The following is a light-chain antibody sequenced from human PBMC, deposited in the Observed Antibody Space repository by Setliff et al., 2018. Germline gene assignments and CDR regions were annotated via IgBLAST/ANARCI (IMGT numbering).Light chain of an antibody. CDR2: EDD. CDR1: SGSIASNY. Sequence: NFMLTQPHSVSESPGKTVTISCTRSSGSIASNYVQWYQQRPGSSPTSVIYEDDQRPSGVPDRFSGSIDSSSNSASLTISGLKTEDEADYYCQSYDNSNPYVFGNGTKVTVL. CDR3: QSYDNSNPYV. J-gene: IGLJ1*01. V-gene: IGLV6-57*01.